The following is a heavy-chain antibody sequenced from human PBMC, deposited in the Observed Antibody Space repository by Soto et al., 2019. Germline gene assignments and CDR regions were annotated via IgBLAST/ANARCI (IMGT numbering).Heavy chain of an antibody. V-gene: IGHV3-7*01. CDR3: ARVYYYDSSGYYLAY. Sequence: PGGSLRLSCAASGFTFSSYWMSWVRQAPGKGLEWVANIKQDGSEKYYVDSVKGRFTISRDNAKNSLYLQMNSLRAEDTAVYYCARVYYYDSSGYYLAYWGQGTLVTVSS. CDR1: GFTFSSYW. CDR2: IKQDGSEK. D-gene: IGHD3-22*01. J-gene: IGHJ4*02.